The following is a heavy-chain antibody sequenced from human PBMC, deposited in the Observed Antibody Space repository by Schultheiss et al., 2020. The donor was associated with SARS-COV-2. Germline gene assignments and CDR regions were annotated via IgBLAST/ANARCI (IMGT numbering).Heavy chain of an antibody. D-gene: IGHD6-13*01. Sequence: SETLSLTCTVSGGSISSYYWSWIRQPAGKGLEWIGRIYTSGSTNYNPSLKSRVTMSVDTSKNQFSLKLSSVTAADTAVYYCARALAAGTNYYYYYYGMDVWGQGTTVTVAS. CDR1: GGSISSYY. J-gene: IGHJ6*02. CDR2: IYTSGST. CDR3: ARALAAGTNYYYYYYGMDV. V-gene: IGHV4-4*07.